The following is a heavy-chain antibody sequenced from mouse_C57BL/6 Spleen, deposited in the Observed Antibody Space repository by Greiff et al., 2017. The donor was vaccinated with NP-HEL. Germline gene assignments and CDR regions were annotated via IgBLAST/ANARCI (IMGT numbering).Heavy chain of an antibody. J-gene: IGHJ3*01. Sequence: QVQLKESGAELVRPGTSVKMSCKASGYTFTNYWLGWAKQRPGHGLEWIGDIYPGGGYTNYNEKFKGKATLTADKSSSTAYMQFSSLTSEDSAIYYCARSDGYRAWFAYWGQGTLVTVSA. V-gene: IGHV1-63*01. CDR2: IYPGGGYT. CDR3: ARSDGYRAWFAY. D-gene: IGHD2-3*01. CDR1: GYTFTNYW.